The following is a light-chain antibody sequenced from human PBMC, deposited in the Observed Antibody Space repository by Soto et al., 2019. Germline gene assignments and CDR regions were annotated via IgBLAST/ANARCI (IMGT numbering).Light chain of an antibody. CDR3: QHRSNWPPIT. Sequence: EIVLTQSPGTLSLSPGERATLSCMASQSVSSSYLAWYQQKPGQAPRLLIFDASNRATGIPARFSGSGSGTDFTLTISSLEPEDFAVYYCQHRSNWPPITFGQGTRLEIK. CDR1: QSVSSSY. J-gene: IGKJ5*01. CDR2: DAS. V-gene: IGKV3-11*01.